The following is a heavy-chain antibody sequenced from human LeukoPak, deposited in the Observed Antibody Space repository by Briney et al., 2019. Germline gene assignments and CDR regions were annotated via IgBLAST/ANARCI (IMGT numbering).Heavy chain of an antibody. CDR1: GFTFSDAW. CDR2: IKKNKDGGTA. Sequence: GGSLRLSCAASGFTFSDAWMNWVRQAPGRGLEWVGRIKKNKDGGTADYAAPVKGRFTTSRDDSKNTLCLQMNSLKTEDTAVYYCTTDLSSGYYLHNGHWGQGTLVTVSS. J-gene: IGHJ4*02. D-gene: IGHD3-22*01. V-gene: IGHV3-15*07. CDR3: TTDLSSGYYLHNGH.